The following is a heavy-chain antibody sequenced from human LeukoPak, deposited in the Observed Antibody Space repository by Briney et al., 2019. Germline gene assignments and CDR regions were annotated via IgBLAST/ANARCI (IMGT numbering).Heavy chain of an antibody. V-gene: IGHV3-23*01. CDR1: GFTFSSYA. Sequence: GGSLRLSCAASGFTFSSYAMRWVRQAPGKGLEWVSDIGGSGGSTYYADSVKGRFTISGDNSKNSLYLQMNSLRPEDTAVYYFAKDSSVYSYDYWGQGTLVTVSS. CDR2: IGGSGGST. J-gene: IGHJ4*02. D-gene: IGHD3-22*01. CDR3: AKDSSVYSYDY.